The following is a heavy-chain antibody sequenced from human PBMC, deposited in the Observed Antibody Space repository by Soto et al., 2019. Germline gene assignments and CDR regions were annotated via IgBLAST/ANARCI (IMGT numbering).Heavy chain of an antibody. CDR2: ISSDGSNK. D-gene: IGHD5-18*01. Sequence: QVQLVESGGGVVQPGRSLRLSCAASGFTFSTYPMHWVRQAPGKGLEWVAVISSDGSNKDYAESVKGRFTISRDKAKNTVYLQMNSLRAEDTAVYYCARPLYNYPWSGFDSWGQGTLVIVSS. CDR3: ARPLYNYPWSGFDS. J-gene: IGHJ4*02. V-gene: IGHV3-30-3*01. CDR1: GFTFSTYP.